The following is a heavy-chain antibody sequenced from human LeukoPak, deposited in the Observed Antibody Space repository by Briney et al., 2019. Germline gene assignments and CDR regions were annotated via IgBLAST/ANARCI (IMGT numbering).Heavy chain of an antibody. V-gene: IGHV3-30*04. D-gene: IGHD2-21*02. CDR2: IASDGSHT. CDR1: GFTFSNYF. J-gene: IGHJ3*02. CDR3: ARERQDTVIHSGAFDI. Sequence: GGSLRLSCAASGFTFSNYFMHWARQAPGKGLEWVADIASDGSHTFYVESVKGRFTISRDNSKNTLYLQMNSLRAEDTAVYFCARERQDTVIHSGAFDIWGQGTMVTVS.